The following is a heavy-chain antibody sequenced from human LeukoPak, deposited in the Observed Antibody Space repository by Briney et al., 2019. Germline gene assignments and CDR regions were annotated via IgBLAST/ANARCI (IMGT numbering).Heavy chain of an antibody. D-gene: IGHD3-10*01. Sequence: GGSLRLSCAASGFSFSNYSMNWVRQAPGKGLEWVSSISSSSTYIYYADSVKGRFTISRDNAENSLYLQMNSLRAEDMALYYCAKSKYLGGSYDYWGQGTLVTVSS. J-gene: IGHJ4*02. CDR2: ISSSSTYI. V-gene: IGHV3-21*04. CDR1: GFSFSNYS. CDR3: AKSKYLGGSYDY.